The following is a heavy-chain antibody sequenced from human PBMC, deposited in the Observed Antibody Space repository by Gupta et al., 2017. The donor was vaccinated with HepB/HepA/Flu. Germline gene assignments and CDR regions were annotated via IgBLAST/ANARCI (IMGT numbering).Heavy chain of an antibody. J-gene: IGHJ4*02. D-gene: IGHD3-10*01. CDR2: IFAHDEK. CDR1: GFSLSHVRMG. Sequence: QVTLKESGPVLVKPTETLTLTCTVSGFSLSHVRMGVSWIRQPPGKALDWLAHIFAHDEKYYIQSLKNRLTTSKETSKSQVVLTMTNMDPVDTCTYYCERRPTYYFPLDFWGQGTMVTVSS. CDR3: ERRPTYYFPLDF. V-gene: IGHV2-26*01.